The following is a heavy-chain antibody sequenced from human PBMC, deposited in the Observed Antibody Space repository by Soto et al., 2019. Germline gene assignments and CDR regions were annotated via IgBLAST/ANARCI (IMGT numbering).Heavy chain of an antibody. CDR1: RFTFSSYG. CDR2: ISYDGSNK. Sequence: GGSLRLSCAASRFTFSSYGMHWVRQAPGKGLEWVAVISYDGSNKYYADSVKGRFTISRDNSKNTLYLQMNSLSAEDTAVYYCAKDLAVLPYYYGMDVWGQGTTVTVSS. J-gene: IGHJ6*02. D-gene: IGHD3-10*01. V-gene: IGHV3-30*18. CDR3: AKDLAVLPYYYGMDV.